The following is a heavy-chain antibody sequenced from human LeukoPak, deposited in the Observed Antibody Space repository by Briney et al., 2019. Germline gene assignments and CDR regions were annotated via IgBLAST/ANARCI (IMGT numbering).Heavy chain of an antibody. J-gene: IGHJ4*02. CDR2: INHSGST. V-gene: IGHV4-34*01. CDR1: GGSFSGYY. CDR3: ARTSYYYDSSGYYYYFDY. Sequence: SETLSLTCAVYGGSFSGYYWSWIRQPPGKGLEWIGEINHSGSTNYNPSLKSRVTISVDTSKNRFSLKLSSVTAADTAVYYCARTSYYYDSSGYYYYFDYWGQGTLVTVSS. D-gene: IGHD3-22*01.